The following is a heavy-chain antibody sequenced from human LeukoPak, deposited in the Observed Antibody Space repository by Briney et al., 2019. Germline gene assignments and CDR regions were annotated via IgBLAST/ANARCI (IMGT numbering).Heavy chain of an antibody. J-gene: IGHJ4*02. CDR3: ALRYFDWSTTPYYFDY. D-gene: IGHD3-9*01. V-gene: IGHV3-23*01. CDR1: GFTFSSYA. CDR2: ISGSGGST. Sequence: PGGSLRLSCAASGFTFSSYAMSWVRQAPGKGLEWVSAISGSGGSTYYADSVKGRFTISRDNSKNTLYLQMNSLRAEDTAVYYCALRYFDWSTTPYYFDYWGQGTLVTVSS.